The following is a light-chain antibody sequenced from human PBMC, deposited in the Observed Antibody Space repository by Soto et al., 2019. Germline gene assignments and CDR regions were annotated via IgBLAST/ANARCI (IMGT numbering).Light chain of an antibody. CDR1: SSNIGAGYD. J-gene: IGLJ3*02. CDR3: QSYDSSRSWV. Sequence: QSVLTQPPSVSGAPGQRVTISCTGSSSNIGAGYDVHWYQQLPGTAPKLLLYGNSNRPSGVPDRFSGSKSGTSASLAITGLQAEDEADYYCQSYDSSRSWVFGGGTKLTVL. CDR2: GNS. V-gene: IGLV1-40*01.